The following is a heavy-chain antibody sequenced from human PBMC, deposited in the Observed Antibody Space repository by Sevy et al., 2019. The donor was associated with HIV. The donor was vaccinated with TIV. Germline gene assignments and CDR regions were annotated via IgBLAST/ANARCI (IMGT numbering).Heavy chain of an antibody. D-gene: IGHD5-18*01. CDR1: GFTVNSNY. J-gene: IGHJ4*02. V-gene: IGHV3-66*01. Sequence: GGSLRISCAASGFTVNSNYMTWVRQAPGKGLEGVSVIHSDDTTYHADSVKDRFTISRDNFKNTLYLHMSSLRAEDTAVYYCARGKSGYGYAFNYWGQGTLVTVSS. CDR3: ARGKSGYGYAFNY. CDR2: IHSDDTT.